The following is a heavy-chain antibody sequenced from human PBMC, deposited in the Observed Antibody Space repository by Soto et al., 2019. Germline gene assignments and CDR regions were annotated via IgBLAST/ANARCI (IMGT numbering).Heavy chain of an antibody. CDR2: IKQDGSEK. V-gene: IGHV3-7*01. Sequence: EVQLVESGGGLVQPGGSLRLSCAASGFTFSSYWMSWVRQAPGKGLEWVANIKQDGSEKYYVGSVKGRFTISRDNAKNSLYLQMNSLRAEDTAVYYCARRRLYDSSGLYSFDYWGQGTLVTVSS. CDR1: GFTFSSYW. D-gene: IGHD3-22*01. J-gene: IGHJ4*02. CDR3: ARRRLYDSSGLYSFDY.